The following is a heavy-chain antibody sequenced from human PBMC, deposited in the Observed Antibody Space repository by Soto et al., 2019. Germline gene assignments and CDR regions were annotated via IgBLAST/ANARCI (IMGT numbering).Heavy chain of an antibody. V-gene: IGHV3-23*01. CDR2: ISGSGGSI. D-gene: IGHD2-2*01. Sequence: EVQVLESGGGLVQPGGSLRLSCAASGFTFSSYAMSWVRQAPGKGLEWVSAISGSGGSIYYADSVKGRFTISRDNSKNTLYLQMNNLRAEDTAVYYRAKGGGCSSTSCQNWFDPWGQGTLVTVSS. CDR3: AKGGGCSSTSCQNWFDP. CDR1: GFTFSSYA. J-gene: IGHJ5*02.